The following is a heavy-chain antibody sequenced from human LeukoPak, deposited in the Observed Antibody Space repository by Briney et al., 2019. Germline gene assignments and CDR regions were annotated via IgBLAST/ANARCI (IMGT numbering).Heavy chain of an antibody. D-gene: IGHD2-8*01. CDR2: ISDTGATT. CDR1: GFTFSSYA. J-gene: IGHJ4*02. Sequence: GGSLRLSCGGSGFTFSSYAMSWVRQAPGKGLEWVSAISDTGATTYDADSVKGRFTISRDNSRSTLYLQMNSLRAEDTALYYCAKDTSIGRYCTNGVCSPFDYWGQGTLVTVSS. CDR3: AKDTSIGRYCTNGVCSPFDY. V-gene: IGHV3-23*01.